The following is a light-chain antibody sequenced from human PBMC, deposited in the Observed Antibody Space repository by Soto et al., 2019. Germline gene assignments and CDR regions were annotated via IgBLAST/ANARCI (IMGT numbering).Light chain of an antibody. V-gene: IGLV2-11*01. J-gene: IGLJ3*02. CDR2: DVN. Sequence: QSALTQPHSVSGSPGQSVTISCTGTSSDVGGYIFVSWYQQRPGKASKLMIYDVNKRPSGVPDRFSGSKSGNTASLTISGLQAEDEADYFCCSYAGSYTWMFGGGTKLTVL. CDR3: CSYAGSYTWM. CDR1: SSDVGGYIF.